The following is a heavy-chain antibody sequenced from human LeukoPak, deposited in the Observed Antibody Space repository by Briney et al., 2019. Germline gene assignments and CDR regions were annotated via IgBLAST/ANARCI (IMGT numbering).Heavy chain of an antibody. V-gene: IGHV3-74*01. CDR2: ISSDGSST. Sequence: SGGSLRLSCAASGFTFSSYWMHWVRQAPGKGLVWVSRISSDGSSTTYADSVKGRFTISRENAKNTVYLQMNSLRAEDTAVYYCARDNPGGRGEAYDYWGQGTLVTVSS. D-gene: IGHD3-16*01. CDR3: ARDNPGGRGEAYDY. J-gene: IGHJ4*02. CDR1: GFTFSSYW.